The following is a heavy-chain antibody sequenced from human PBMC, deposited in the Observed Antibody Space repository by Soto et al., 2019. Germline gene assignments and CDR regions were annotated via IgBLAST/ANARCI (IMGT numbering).Heavy chain of an antibody. CDR1: GGSLSSGGYS. CDR3: DARGGLQLYY. V-gene: IGHV4-30-2*01. CDR2: IYHSGSN. J-gene: IGHJ4*02. Sequence: QLQLQESGSGLVKPSQTLSLTCAVSGGSLSSGGYSWSWIRQPPGNVLECIGYIYHSGSNYYNPSLKIRVTISVVRSKNLFSLTLSSVTGAERAMYYCDARGGLQLYYCGQGTLVTVSS. D-gene: IGHD1-1*01.